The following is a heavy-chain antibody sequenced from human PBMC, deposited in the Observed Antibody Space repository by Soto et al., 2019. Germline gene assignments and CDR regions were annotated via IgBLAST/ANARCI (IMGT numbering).Heavy chain of an antibody. CDR1: GYTFTSYG. CDR2: ISAYNGNT. CDR3: ARGKLNIVVVVESAFDI. V-gene: IGHV1-18*01. D-gene: IGHD2-15*01. J-gene: IGHJ3*02. Sequence: ASVKVSCKASGYTFTSYGISWVRQAPGQGLEWMGWISAYNGNTNYAQKRQGRVTMTTDTSTSTAYMELRSLRSDDAAVYYCARGKLNIVVVVESAFDIWGQETMVTVSS.